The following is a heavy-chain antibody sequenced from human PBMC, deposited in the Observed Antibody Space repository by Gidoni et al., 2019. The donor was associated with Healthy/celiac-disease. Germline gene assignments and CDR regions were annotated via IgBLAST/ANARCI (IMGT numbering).Heavy chain of an antibody. Sequence: EVQLVESGGGLVKPGGSLRLSCAASGFTFSSYSMNWVRQAPGKGLEWVSSISSSSSYIYYADSVKGRFTISRDNAKNSLYLQMNSLRAEDTAVYYCASGSTSTKGYWFDPWGQGTLVTVSS. CDR2: ISSSSSYI. D-gene: IGHD2-2*01. CDR3: ASGSTSTKGYWFDP. J-gene: IGHJ5*02. V-gene: IGHV3-21*01. CDR1: GFTFSSYS.